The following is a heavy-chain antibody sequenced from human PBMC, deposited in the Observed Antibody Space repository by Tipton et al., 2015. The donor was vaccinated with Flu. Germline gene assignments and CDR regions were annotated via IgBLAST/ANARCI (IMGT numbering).Heavy chain of an antibody. CDR2: IRYGGGS. D-gene: IGHD3-10*01. V-gene: IGHV4-39*07. J-gene: IGHJ4*02. CDR3: ARSPSYSGSGIYPYYFDD. Sequence: TLSLTCTVSGGSISTSGYYWGWIRQPPGKGLEWIGSIRYGGGSYYTPSLKSRVTISLDMSKDQFSLKLASVTAADTAVYYCARSPSYSGSGIYPYYFDDWGQGTLVTVSS. CDR1: GGSISTSGYY.